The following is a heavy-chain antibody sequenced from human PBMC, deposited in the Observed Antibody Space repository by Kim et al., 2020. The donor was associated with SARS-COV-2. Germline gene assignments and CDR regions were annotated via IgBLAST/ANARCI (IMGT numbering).Heavy chain of an antibody. V-gene: IGHV4-39*01. D-gene: IGHD3-9*01. CDR3: AGPSGYDILTGFDY. CDR2: IYYSGST. J-gene: IGHJ4*01. CDR1: GGSISSSSYY. Sequence: SETLSLTCTVSGGSISSSSYYWGWLRQPPGKGLEWIGSIYYSGSTYYNPALKSRVTITVATSKNQFPLKLSSVTAADTAVYYCAGPSGYDILTGFDYWGHGALVSVSS.